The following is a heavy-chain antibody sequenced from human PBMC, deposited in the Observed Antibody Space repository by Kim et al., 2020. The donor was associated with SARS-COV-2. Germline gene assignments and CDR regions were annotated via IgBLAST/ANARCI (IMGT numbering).Heavy chain of an antibody. CDR3: ASSIVGATLDY. V-gene: IGHV1-8*01. J-gene: IGHJ4*02. D-gene: IGHD1-26*01. CDR2: MNPNSGNT. CDR1: GYTFTSYD. Sequence: ASVKVSCKPSGYTFTSYDINWVRQATGQGLEWMGWMNPNSGNTRYAQTFQGRGTMTRNTSISTAYMELSSLRSEDTAVYYCASSIVGATLDYSGQVILVT.